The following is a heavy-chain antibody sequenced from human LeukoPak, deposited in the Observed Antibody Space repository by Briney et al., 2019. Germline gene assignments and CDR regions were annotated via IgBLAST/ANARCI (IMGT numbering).Heavy chain of an antibody. CDR2: IYSGGST. CDR1: GFTVSSNY. V-gene: IGHV3-53*01. J-gene: IGHJ4*02. CDR3: ARDQEVGAVGY. Sequence: GSLRLSCAASGFTVSSNYMSWVRQVPGKGLEWVSVIYSGGSTYYADSVKGRFTISRDNSKNTLYLQMNSLRAEDTAVYYCARDQEVGAVGYWGQGTLVTVSS. D-gene: IGHD1-26*01.